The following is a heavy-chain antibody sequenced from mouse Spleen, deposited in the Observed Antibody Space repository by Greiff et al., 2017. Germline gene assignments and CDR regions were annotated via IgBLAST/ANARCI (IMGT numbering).Heavy chain of an antibody. CDR2: ISSGGGNT. V-gene: IGHV5-9-3*01. CDR3: AGKGYYFDY. J-gene: IGHJ2*01. CDR1: GFTFSSYA. Sequence: EVLLVESGGGLVKLGGSLKLSCAASGFTFSSYAMSWVRQTPEKRLEWVATISSGGGNTYYPDSVKGRFTISRDNAKNTLYLQMSSLKSEDTAMYYCAGKGYYFDYWGQGTTLTVSS.